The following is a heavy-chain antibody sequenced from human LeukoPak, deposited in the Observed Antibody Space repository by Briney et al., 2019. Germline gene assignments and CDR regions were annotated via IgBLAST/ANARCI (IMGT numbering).Heavy chain of an antibody. D-gene: IGHD1-26*01. V-gene: IGHV1-3*01. CDR2: INGGSDDA. CDR1: GYTFTSYG. J-gene: IGHJ4*02. CDR3: ARVSGSYGFDY. Sequence: ASVKVSCKTSGYTFTSYGMHWVRQAPGQRLEWMAWINGGSDDAKYSQKFQGRVTIIRDTSTSTAYMELRSLRSDDTAVYYCARVSGSYGFDYWGQGTLVTVSS.